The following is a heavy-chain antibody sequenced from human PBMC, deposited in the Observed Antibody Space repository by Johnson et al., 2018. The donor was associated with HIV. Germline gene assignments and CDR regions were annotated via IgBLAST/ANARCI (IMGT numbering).Heavy chain of an antibody. CDR3: ARDRGIGAAGDAFDI. J-gene: IGHJ3*02. Sequence: VQLVESGGGLVQPGGSLRLSCAASGFTFSRYWMSWVRQAPGKGLEWVANIKQDGSEKYYVASVKGRITISRDNAKNSLYLQMNSLKTEDTAVYYCARDRGIGAAGDAFDIWGQGTMVIVSS. CDR2: IKQDGSEK. V-gene: IGHV3-7*03. D-gene: IGHD6-13*01. CDR1: GFTFSRYW.